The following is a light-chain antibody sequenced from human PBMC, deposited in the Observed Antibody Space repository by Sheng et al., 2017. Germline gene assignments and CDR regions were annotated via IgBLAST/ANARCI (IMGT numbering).Light chain of an antibody. V-gene: IGKV1-5*03. CDR2: KAS. Sequence: DIQMTQSPSTLSASVGDRVTITCRASQSVIRWLAWYQQKPGRAPKLLIYKASSLQSGVPSRFSGSGSGTEFTLTISSLQPDDFATYYCQQYKAYPWTFGQGIKVE. J-gene: IGKJ1*01. CDR3: QQYKAYPWT. CDR1: QSVIRW.